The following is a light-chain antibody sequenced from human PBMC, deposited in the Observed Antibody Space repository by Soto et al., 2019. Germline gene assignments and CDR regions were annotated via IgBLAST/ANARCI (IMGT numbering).Light chain of an antibody. V-gene: IGKV3-20*01. Sequence: EIVLTQSPGTLSLSPGERATLSCRASQSVSSSYLAWYQQKPGQAPRHLIYGASSRVTGIPDRFSGSGSGTDFTLTISRLEPEDFAVYYCQQYGSSPLTFGGGTKVEIK. J-gene: IGKJ4*01. CDR3: QQYGSSPLT. CDR1: QSVSSSY. CDR2: GAS.